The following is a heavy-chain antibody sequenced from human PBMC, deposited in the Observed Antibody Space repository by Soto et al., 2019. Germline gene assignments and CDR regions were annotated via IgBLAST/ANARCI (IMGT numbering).Heavy chain of an antibody. CDR1: GFSFSSYA. CDR3: AKVGQQWLVLFDNWFDP. CDR2: ISGSGGST. Sequence: PGGSLRLSCVASGFSFSSYAMSWVRQAPGKGLEWVSAISGSGGSTYYADSVKGRFTISRDNSKNTLYLQMNSLRAEDTAVYYCAKVGQQWLVLFDNWFDPWGQGTRVTVSS. V-gene: IGHV3-23*01. J-gene: IGHJ5*02. D-gene: IGHD6-19*01.